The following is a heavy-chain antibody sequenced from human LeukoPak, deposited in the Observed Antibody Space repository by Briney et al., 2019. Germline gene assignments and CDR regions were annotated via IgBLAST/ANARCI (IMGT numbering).Heavy chain of an antibody. CDR2: ISYNGGST. Sequence: GGSLRLSCAASGFTFTNYAMSWARQAPGKGLDWVSAISYNGGSTYYSDSVKGRFTISRDNSKNTVYLQMNSLRAEDTAVCYCAKPPNYGAYYYGMDVWGKGTTVTVSS. V-gene: IGHV3-23*01. CDR1: GFTFTNYA. J-gene: IGHJ6*04. D-gene: IGHD4/OR15-4a*01. CDR3: AKPPNYGAYYYGMDV.